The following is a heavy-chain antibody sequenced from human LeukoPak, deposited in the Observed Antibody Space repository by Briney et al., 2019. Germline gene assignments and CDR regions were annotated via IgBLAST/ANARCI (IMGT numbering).Heavy chain of an antibody. J-gene: IGHJ4*02. D-gene: IGHD2-15*01. V-gene: IGHV3-30-3*01. CDR2: ISYDGSNK. CDR3: ARADGWFPIFDY. CDR1: GFTFSSYA. Sequence: GRSLRLSCAASGFTFSSYAMHWVRQAPGKGLEWVAVISYDGSNKYYADSVKGRFTISRDNSKNTLYLQMNSLRAEDTAVYYCARADGWFPIFDYWGQGTLVTVSS.